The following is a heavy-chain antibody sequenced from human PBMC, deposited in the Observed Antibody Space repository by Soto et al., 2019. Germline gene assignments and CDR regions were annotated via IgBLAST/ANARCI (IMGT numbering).Heavy chain of an antibody. D-gene: IGHD5-18*01. J-gene: IGHJ6*02. CDR1: GYSFTSYW. CDR2: IDPSDSYT. CDR3: ARHVSGYSYGYWYYYYGMDV. Sequence: GESLKISCKGSGYSFTSYWISWVRQMPGKGLEWMGRIDPSDSYTNYSPSFQGHVTISADKSISTAYPQWSSLKASDTAMYYCARHVSGYSYGYWYYYYGMDVWGQGTTVTVSS. V-gene: IGHV5-10-1*01.